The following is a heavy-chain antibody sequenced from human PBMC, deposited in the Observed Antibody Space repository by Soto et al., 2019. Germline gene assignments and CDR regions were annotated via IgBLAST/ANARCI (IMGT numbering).Heavy chain of an antibody. CDR3: ARETCSSTSCYPQGNNWFDP. CDR2: IIPILGIA. J-gene: IGHJ5*02. V-gene: IGHV1-69*08. CDR1: GGTFSSYT. Sequence: QVQLVQSGAEVKKPGSSVKVSCKASGGTFSSYTISWVRQAPGQGLEWMGRIIPILGIANYAQKFQGRVTITADKSTSTAYMELSSLRSEDTAVYYCARETCSSTSCYPQGNNWFDPWGQGTLVTVSS. D-gene: IGHD2-2*01.